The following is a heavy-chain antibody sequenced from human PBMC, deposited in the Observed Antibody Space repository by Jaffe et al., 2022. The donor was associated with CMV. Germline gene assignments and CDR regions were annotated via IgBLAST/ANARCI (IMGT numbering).Heavy chain of an antibody. CDR3: ARGVRGRTLDWFDP. V-gene: IGHV1-46*01. J-gene: IGHJ5*02. Sequence: QVQLVQSGAEVKKPGASVKVSCKASGYTLTSYYMHWVRQAPGQGLEWMGIINPSAGATTYAQKFQGRVTMTRDTSTSTVYMELSSLRSEDTAIYFCARGVRGRTLDWFDPWGQGTLVTVSS. CDR1: GYTLTSYY. CDR2: INPSAGAT.